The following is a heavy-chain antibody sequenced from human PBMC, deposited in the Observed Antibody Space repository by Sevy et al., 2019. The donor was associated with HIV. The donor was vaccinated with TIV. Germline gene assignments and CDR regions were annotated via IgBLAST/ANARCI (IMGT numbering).Heavy chain of an antibody. D-gene: IGHD2-8*01. CDR3: ARLICTNGICYLDY. J-gene: IGHJ4*02. V-gene: IGHV5-51*01. CDR2: IYPDDSET. CDR1: GYTFTRYW. Sequence: GESLKISCKGSGYTFTRYWIGWVRQMPEKGLEWMGIIYPDDSETRYSPSFQGQVTISADKSINTAYMQWSSLRASDTAMYYCARLICTNGICYLDYWGQGTLVTVSS.